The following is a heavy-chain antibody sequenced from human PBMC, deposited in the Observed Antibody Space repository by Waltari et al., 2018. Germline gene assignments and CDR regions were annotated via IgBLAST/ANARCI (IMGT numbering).Heavy chain of an antibody. J-gene: IGHJ4*02. Sequence: VQLVDSGGALIQPGGSLRLSSAAAGFNVSEEFMTWVRQAPGKGLEWVSMIYKEGTPKDADSVKGRFTISRDTSENTVHLEMNSLRAEDTAVYYCARLGGALWGQGTPVTVSS. CDR2: IYKEGTP. CDR3: ARLGGAL. D-gene: IGHD2-21*01. CDR1: GFNVSEEF. V-gene: IGHV3-53*01.